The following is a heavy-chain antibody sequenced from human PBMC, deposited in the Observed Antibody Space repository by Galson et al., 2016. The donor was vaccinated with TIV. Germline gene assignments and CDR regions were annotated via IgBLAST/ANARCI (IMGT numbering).Heavy chain of an antibody. Sequence: SVKVSCKASGNTFTSYTLHWVRQAPGQGPEWMGGFIPVLGAGNFAQNFQGRVTISTDDSTSTVYMELRSLRSEDTAVYYCVRDGPKGFDSWGQGTLVTVSS. CDR2: FIPVLGAG. CDR1: GNTFTSYT. V-gene: IGHV1-69*16. CDR3: VRDGPKGFDS. J-gene: IGHJ5*01.